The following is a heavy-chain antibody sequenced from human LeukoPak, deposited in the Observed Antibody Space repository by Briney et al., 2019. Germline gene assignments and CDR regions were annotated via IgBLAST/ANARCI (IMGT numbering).Heavy chain of an antibody. Sequence: SETLSLTCTVSGGSINDYYWTWIRQAPGKGLEWLGYISNSGTTDYNPSLKSRVTMSVDTSKNEFSLKVTSVTAADTAMSYCARVLRGAVTSNCFDPWGQGTLVTVSS. J-gene: IGHJ5*02. CDR1: GGSINDYY. CDR2: ISNSGTT. D-gene: IGHD4-17*01. V-gene: IGHV4-59*01. CDR3: ARVLRGAVTSNCFDP.